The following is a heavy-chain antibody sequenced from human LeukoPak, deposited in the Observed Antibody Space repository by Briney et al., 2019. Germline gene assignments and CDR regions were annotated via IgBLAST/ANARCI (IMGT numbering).Heavy chain of an antibody. CDR2: INPNSGNT. J-gene: IGHJ4*02. CDR3: ARGLWDNLYYFDY. Sequence: ASVKVSCKASGYTFTGYYMHWVRQAPGQGLEWMGWINPNSGNTGYAQKFQGRVTITRNTSIRTAYMELSSLRSEDTAVYYCARGLWDNLYYFDYWGQGTLVTVSS. V-gene: IGHV1-8*03. CDR1: GYTFTGYY. D-gene: IGHD1-26*01.